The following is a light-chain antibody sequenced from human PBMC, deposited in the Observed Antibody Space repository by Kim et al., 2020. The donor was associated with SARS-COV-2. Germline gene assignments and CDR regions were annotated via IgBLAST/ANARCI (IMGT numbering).Light chain of an antibody. Sequence: QLVLTQSPSASASLGASVKLTCTLSRTHNYYAIAWHRQQPERGPHFLLKVNRDGSHYRGDGIPDRFSGSSTESERFLTISNLQSDDEADYYCQTWGSPVVFGGGTQLTVL. CDR1: RTHNYYA. V-gene: IGLV4-69*01. CDR2: VNRDGSH. J-gene: IGLJ2*01. CDR3: QTWGSPVV.